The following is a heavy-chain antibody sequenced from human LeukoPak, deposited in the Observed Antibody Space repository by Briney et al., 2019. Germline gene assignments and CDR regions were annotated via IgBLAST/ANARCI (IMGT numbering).Heavy chain of an antibody. CDR3: ARGNTMIVVVPYYFDY. V-gene: IGHV6-1*01. CDR1: GDSVSSNSAA. Sequence: SQTLSLTCAISGDSVSSNSAAWNWIRQSPSRGLEWLGRTYYRSKWYNDYAVSVKSRITINPDTSKNQFSLQLNSVTPEDTAVYYCARGNTMIVVVPYYFDYWGQGTLVTVSS. D-gene: IGHD3-22*01. CDR2: TYYRSKWYN. J-gene: IGHJ4*02.